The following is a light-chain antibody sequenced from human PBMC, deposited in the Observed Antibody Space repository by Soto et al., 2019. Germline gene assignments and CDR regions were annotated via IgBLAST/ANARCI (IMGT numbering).Light chain of an antibody. CDR3: LQGKHWPPYT. J-gene: IGKJ2*01. V-gene: IGKV2-30*01. CDR2: QVS. CDR1: QSLAYVDGNTY. Sequence: DVVMTQSPLSLPVTLGQPASISCRSSQSLAYVDGNTYLNWFQQRPGQSPRRLIYQVSNRKSGGPAGSCGSGSGGTVTLKISRVEAADVGAYYCLQGKHWPPYTFGQGTKLEIK.